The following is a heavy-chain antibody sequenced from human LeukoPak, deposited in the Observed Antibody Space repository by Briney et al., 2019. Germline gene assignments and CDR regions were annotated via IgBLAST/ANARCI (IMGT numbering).Heavy chain of an antibody. CDR2: ISGSGGST. CDR1: GFTFSSYG. Sequence: GGSLRLSCAASGFTFSSYGMSWVRQAPGMGLEWVSAISGSGGSTYYADSVRGRFTISRDNSKNTVYLQMNSLRAEDTAVYFCAKEALPGIAVAGRVYWGQGTLVTVSS. CDR3: AKEALPGIAVAGRVY. J-gene: IGHJ4*02. D-gene: IGHD6-19*01. V-gene: IGHV3-23*01.